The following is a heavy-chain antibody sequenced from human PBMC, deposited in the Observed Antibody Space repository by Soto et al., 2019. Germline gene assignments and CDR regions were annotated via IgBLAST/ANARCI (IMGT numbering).Heavy chain of an antibody. CDR1: GGSFSGYY. J-gene: IGHJ5*02. Sequence: QVQLQQWGAGLLKPSETLSLTCAVYGGSFSGYYWSWIRQPPGKGLEWIGEINHSGSTNYNPSLKSRVTISVDTSKNQFSLKLSSVTAADTAVYYCARRIVGATYWFDPGGQGTLVTVSS. D-gene: IGHD1-26*01. CDR3: ARRIVGATYWFDP. CDR2: INHSGST. V-gene: IGHV4-34*01.